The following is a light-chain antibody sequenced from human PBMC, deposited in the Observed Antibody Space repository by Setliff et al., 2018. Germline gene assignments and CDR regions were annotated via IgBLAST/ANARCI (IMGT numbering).Light chain of an antibody. CDR3: QQYGNLIT. J-gene: IGKJ5*01. V-gene: IGKV3-20*01. CDR2: GAS. Sequence: SPGTLSLSPGERATLSCRASQSVSSTYLAWYQQKPGQAPRLLIYGASGRATGIPDRFSGSGSGTDFTLTISRLEPEDFAVYYCQQYGNLITFGQGTRLEIK. CDR1: QSVSSTY.